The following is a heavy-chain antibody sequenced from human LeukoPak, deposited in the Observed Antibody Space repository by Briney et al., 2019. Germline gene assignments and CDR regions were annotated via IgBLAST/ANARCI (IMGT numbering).Heavy chain of an antibody. Sequence: PGGSLRLSCAASGFTFTSHSMNWVRQAPGKGLEWVSSISSSSSYIYYADSVKGRFTISRDNAKNSLYLQMNSLRAEDTAVYYCARDPPGLMAPRWGQGTLVTVSS. CDR3: ARDPPGLMAPR. CDR1: GFTFTSHS. D-gene: IGHD2-8*01. CDR2: ISSSSSYI. V-gene: IGHV3-21*01. J-gene: IGHJ4*02.